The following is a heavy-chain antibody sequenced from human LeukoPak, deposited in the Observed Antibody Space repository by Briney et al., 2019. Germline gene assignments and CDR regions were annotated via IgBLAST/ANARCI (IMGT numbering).Heavy chain of an antibody. CDR1: GYTFTSYY. V-gene: IGHV1-46*01. CDR3: ARGGGYNPLDY. Sequence: AASVKVSCKASGYTFTSYYMHWVRQAPGQGLEWMGIINPSGGSTSYAQKLQGRVTMTTDTSTSTAYMELRSLRSDDTAVYYCARGGGYNPLDYWGQGTLVTVSS. CDR2: INPSGGST. J-gene: IGHJ4*02. D-gene: IGHD5-24*01.